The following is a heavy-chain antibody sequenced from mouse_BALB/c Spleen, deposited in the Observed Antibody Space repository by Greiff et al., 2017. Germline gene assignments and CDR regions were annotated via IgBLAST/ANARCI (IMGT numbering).Heavy chain of an antibody. J-gene: IGHJ4*01. CDR2: IDPANGNT. Sequence: EVQIQQSGAELVKPGASVKLSCTASGFNIKDTYMHWVKQRPEQGLEWIGRIDPANGNTKYDPKFQGKATITADTSSNTAYLQLSSLTSEDTAVYYCARSTVYAMDYWGQGTSVAVSS. CDR3: ARSTVYAMDY. V-gene: IGHV14-3*02. CDR1: GFNIKDTY.